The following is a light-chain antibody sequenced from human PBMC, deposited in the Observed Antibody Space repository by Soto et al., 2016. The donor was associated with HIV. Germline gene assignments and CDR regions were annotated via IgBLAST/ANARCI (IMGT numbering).Light chain of an antibody. CDR2: DNK. V-gene: IGLV3-21*03. CDR3: QVWDTVSDHQV. Sequence: SYELTQPPSVSVAPGKTASLTCGGKNIGTKGVHWYQQKPGQAPVLVVYDNKDRPSGIPERFSGSNSENTATLTISRVDAGDEADYYCQVWDTVSDHQVFGGGDQTDRP. CDR1: NIGTKG. J-gene: IGLJ3*02.